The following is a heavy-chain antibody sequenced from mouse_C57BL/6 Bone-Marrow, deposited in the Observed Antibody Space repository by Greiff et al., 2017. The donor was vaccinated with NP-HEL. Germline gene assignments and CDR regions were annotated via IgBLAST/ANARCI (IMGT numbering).Heavy chain of an antibody. CDR2: INYDGSST. V-gene: IGHV5-16*01. CDR3: AREGSNYPLFDY. J-gene: IGHJ2*01. Sequence: EVHLVESEGGLVQPGSSMKLSCTASGFTFSDYYMAWVRQVPEKGLEWVANINYDGSSTYYLDSLKSRFIISRDNAKNILYLQMSSLKSEDTATYYCAREGSNYPLFDYWGQGTTLTVSS. D-gene: IGHD2-5*01. CDR1: GFTFSDYY.